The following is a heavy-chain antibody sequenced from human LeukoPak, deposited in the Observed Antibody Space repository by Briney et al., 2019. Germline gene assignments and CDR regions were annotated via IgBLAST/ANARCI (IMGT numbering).Heavy chain of an antibody. Sequence: PGGSLRLSCAASGFTFSSYWMSWVRQAPGKGLEWVANIKQDGSEKYYVDSVKGRFTISRHNAKNSLFLQMNSLRAEDSAVYYCARDGSGYSDPVDYWGQGTLVTVSS. V-gene: IGHV3-7*01. J-gene: IGHJ4*02. D-gene: IGHD3-22*01. CDR1: GFTFSSYW. CDR3: ARDGSGYSDPVDY. CDR2: IKQDGSEK.